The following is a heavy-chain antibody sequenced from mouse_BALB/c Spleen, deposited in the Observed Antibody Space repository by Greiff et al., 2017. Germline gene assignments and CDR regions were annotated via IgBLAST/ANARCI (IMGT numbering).Heavy chain of an antibody. CDR3: ARGRAYGYDGLDY. V-gene: IGHV3-8*02. D-gene: IGHD2-2*01. J-gene: IGHJ2*01. CDR1: GDSITSGY. CDR2: ISYSGST. Sequence: EVKLMESGPSLVKPSQTLSLTCSVTGDSITSGYWNWIRKFPGNKLEYMGYISYSGSTYYNPSLKSRISITRDTSKNQYYLQLNSVTTEDTATYYCARGRAYGYDGLDYWGQGTTLTVSS.